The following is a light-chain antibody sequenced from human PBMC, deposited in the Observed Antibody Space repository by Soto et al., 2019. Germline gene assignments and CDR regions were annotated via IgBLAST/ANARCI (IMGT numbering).Light chain of an antibody. V-gene: IGKV3-15*01. CDR1: RSVSSN. CDR2: GAS. CDR3: QPDGSSSTT. Sequence: EIVITQSPSTLSVSPGERATLSCRASRSVSSNLAWYQHKPGQAPRLLISGASTRATGIPARFSGSGSGTEFTLTISSLRSEDFAVYFCQPDGSSSTTFGQGTKV. J-gene: IGKJ1*01.